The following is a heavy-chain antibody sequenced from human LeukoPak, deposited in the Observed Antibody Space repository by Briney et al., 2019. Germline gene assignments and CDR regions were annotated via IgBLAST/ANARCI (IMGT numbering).Heavy chain of an antibody. CDR3: VRDRAYSFDY. J-gene: IGHJ4*02. CDR1: GFNFSGYA. V-gene: IGHV3-48*02. CDR2: ISSSSNII. Sequence: GGSLRLSCAASGFNFSGYAMNWVRQAPGKGLEWVSHIYISSSSNIISYADSVKGRFTISRDNAQNSLYLQMNGLRDEDTAVYYCVRDRAYSFDYWGQGILVTVSS. D-gene: IGHD2-21*01.